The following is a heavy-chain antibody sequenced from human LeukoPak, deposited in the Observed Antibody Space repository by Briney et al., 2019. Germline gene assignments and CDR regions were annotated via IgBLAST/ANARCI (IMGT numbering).Heavy chain of an antibody. CDR3: ARARYGSGGYFFDF. Sequence: GGSLRLSCAASEFTFSNYAMNWVRQAPGKGLECVANIKQDGSEIYFVDSVKGRFTISRDNAKSSLYLQMNSLRGEDTAVYYCARARYGSGGYFFDFWGQGTLVTVSS. J-gene: IGHJ4*02. CDR1: EFTFSNYA. D-gene: IGHD3-10*01. V-gene: IGHV3-7*04. CDR2: IKQDGSEI.